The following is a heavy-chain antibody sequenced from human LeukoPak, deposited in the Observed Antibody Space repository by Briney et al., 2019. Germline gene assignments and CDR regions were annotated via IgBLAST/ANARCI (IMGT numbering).Heavy chain of an antibody. CDR1: GGSISGSYY. CDR3: ARGKQNDVDY. D-gene: IGHD1-1*01. V-gene: IGHV4-4*07. CDR2: ISTSGSA. J-gene: IGHJ4*02. Sequence: SETLSLTCTVSGGSISGSYYWTWIRPPAGKGLEWIGRISTSGSANYDPSLKSRVTISVDKSNNQFSLMLTSVTAADTAVYYCARGKQNDVDYWGQGILVTVSS.